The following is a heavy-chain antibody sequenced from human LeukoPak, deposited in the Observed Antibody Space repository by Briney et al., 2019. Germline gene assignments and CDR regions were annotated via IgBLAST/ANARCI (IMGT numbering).Heavy chain of an antibody. Sequence: SETLSLTCSVSGGSIRSSSYYWGWIRQPPGKGLEWIGGMYYSGSTYYNPSLKSRVTISVDTSKNQFSLKLSSVTAADTAVYYFARQSAYGSGTAGYWGQGTLVTVSS. J-gene: IGHJ4*02. CDR2: MYYSGST. CDR1: GGSIRSSSYY. D-gene: IGHD3-10*01. CDR3: ARQSAYGSGTAGY. V-gene: IGHV4-39*01.